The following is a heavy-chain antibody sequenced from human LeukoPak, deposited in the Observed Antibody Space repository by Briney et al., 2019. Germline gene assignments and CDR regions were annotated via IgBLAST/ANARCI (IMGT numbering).Heavy chain of an antibody. CDR3: ARITTTWYSSQIFDY. J-gene: IGHJ4*02. CDR2: INHSGST. Sequence: SETLSLTCAVYGGSFSGYYWSWIRQPPGKGLEWIGEINHSGSTNYNPSLKSRVTISVDTPKNQFSLKLSSVTAADTAVYYCARITTTWYSSQIFDYWGQGTLVTVSS. CDR1: GGSFSGYY. V-gene: IGHV4-34*01. D-gene: IGHD6-13*01.